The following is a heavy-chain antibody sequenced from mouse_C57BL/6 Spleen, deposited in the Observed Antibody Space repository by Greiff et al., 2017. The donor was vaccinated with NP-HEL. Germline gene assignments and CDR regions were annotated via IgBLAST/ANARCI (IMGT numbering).Heavy chain of an antibody. D-gene: IGHD2-3*01. J-gene: IGHJ4*01. CDR2: IYPSDSET. Sequence: VQLQQPGAELVRPGSSVKLSCKASGYTFTSYWMDWVKQRPGQGLAWIGNIYPSDSETHYNQKFKDKATLTVDKSSSTAYMQLSSLTSEDSAVYYCARDGYYGAMDYWGQGGSVTVSS. CDR3: ARDGYYGAMDY. V-gene: IGHV1-61*01. CDR1: GYTFTSYW.